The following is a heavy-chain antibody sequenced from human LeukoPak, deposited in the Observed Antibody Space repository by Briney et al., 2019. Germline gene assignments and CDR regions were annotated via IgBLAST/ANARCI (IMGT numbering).Heavy chain of an antibody. D-gene: IGHD6-13*01. J-gene: IGHJ4*02. V-gene: IGHV5-10-1*01. CDR3: ATSVFGSSYSFDY. CDR2: IDPSDSYT. CDR1: GYSFTSYW. Sequence: GESLKISCKGSGYSFTSYWISWVRQMPGQGLEWMGSIDPSDSYTNYSPSFQGHVTISADKSISTAYLQWSSLKASDTATYYCATSVFGSSYSFDYWGQGTLVTVSS.